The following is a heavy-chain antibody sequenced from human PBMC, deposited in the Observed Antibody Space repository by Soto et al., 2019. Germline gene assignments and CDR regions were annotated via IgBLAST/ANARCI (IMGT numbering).Heavy chain of an antibody. CDR3: ARGVWSYYGCDY. J-gene: IGHJ4*02. D-gene: IGHD3-10*01. CDR1: GGSISSSSYY. V-gene: IGHV4-39*01. Sequence: PSETLSLTCTVSGGSISSSSYYWGWIRQPPGKGLEWIGSIYSTGSTYYNPSLKSRVTISADTSKNQFSLKLSSVTAADTAVYYCARGVWSYYGCDYWGQGTLVTVS. CDR2: IYSTGST.